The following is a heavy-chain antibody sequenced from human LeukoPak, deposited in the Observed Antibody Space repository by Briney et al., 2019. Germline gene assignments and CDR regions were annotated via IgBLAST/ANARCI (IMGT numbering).Heavy chain of an antibody. CDR1: GDSVSSNSAT. D-gene: IGHD2-8*02. Sequence: SQALSLTCAISGDSVSSNSATWSWIRQSPSRGLEWLGRTYYRSKWYTDYAVSVKSRITINPDTSKNQFSLQLNSVTPEDTAVYYCARVDTGGKYFDFWGQGTLVTVSS. CDR3: ARVDTGGKYFDF. J-gene: IGHJ4*02. CDR2: TYYRSKWYT. V-gene: IGHV6-1*01.